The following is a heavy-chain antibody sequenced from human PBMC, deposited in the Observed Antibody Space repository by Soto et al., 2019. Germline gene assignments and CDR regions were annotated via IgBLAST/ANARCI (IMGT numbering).Heavy chain of an antibody. V-gene: IGHV3-30-3*01. CDR1: GFTFSSYA. J-gene: IGHJ4*02. Sequence: GGSLRLSCAASGFTFSSYAMHWVRQAPGKGLGWVAVISYDGSNKYYADSVKGRFTISRDNSKNTLYLQMNSLRAEDTAVYYCARAGTIVVVTALDYWGQGTLVTVSS. D-gene: IGHD2-21*02. CDR2: ISYDGSNK. CDR3: ARAGTIVVVTALDY.